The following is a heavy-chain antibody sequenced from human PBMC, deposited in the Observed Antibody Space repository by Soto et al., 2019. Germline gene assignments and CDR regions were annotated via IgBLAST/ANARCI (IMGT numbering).Heavy chain of an antibody. Sequence: GGSLRLSCAASGFTFSSYSMNWVRQAPGKGLDWVSSISSSSSYIYYADSVKGRFTISRDNAKNSLYLQMNSLRAEDTAVYYCASSDSLGYCSGGSCYSFDYWGQGTLVTVSS. CDR3: ASSDSLGYCSGGSCYSFDY. V-gene: IGHV3-21*01. CDR1: GFTFSSYS. J-gene: IGHJ4*02. D-gene: IGHD2-15*01. CDR2: ISSSSSYI.